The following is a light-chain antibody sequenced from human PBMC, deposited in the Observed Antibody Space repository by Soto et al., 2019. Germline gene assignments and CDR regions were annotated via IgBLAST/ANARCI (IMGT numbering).Light chain of an antibody. CDR2: EVS. Sequence: QSVLTQPPSASGSPGQSVTISCTGTSSDVGGYNYVSWYQQHPGKAPKLMIYEVSKRPSGVPDRFSASKSGNTASLTVSGLQAEDEADYYCSSYAGSKFVVFGGGTKLTVL. J-gene: IGLJ2*01. CDR3: SSYAGSKFVV. CDR1: SSDVGGYNY. V-gene: IGLV2-8*01.